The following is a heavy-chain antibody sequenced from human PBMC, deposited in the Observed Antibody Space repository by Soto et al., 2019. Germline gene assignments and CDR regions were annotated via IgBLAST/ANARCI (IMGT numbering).Heavy chain of an antibody. J-gene: IGHJ4*02. CDR3: ARMGTYYDYVWGSYRHHDY. CDR1: VFTFSIYE. CDR2: ISSSGSTI. Sequence: WGSLLVSCASSVFTFSIYEMNWVRQAPGKGLDLVSYISSSGSTIYYADSVKGRFTISRDNAKNSLYLQMNSLRAEDTAAYYCARMGTYYDYVWGSYRHHDYWGQGTMVTVSS. V-gene: IGHV3-48*03. D-gene: IGHD3-16*02.